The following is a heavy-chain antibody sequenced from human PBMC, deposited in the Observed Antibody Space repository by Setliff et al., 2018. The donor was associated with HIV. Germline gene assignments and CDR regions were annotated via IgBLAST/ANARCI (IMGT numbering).Heavy chain of an antibody. CDR2: IHTAGDT. D-gene: IGHD4-17*01. J-gene: IGHJ6*03. V-gene: IGHV3-13*01. CDR3: ARGSASSPPNDYGEPSALNV. CDR1: GFTFNRYD. Sequence: PGGSLRLSCAASGFTFNRYDMHWVRQPSGKGLEWVSAIHTAGDTYYAVSVKGRFTISRENAKNSLYLQMNSLRAGDTAVYYCARGSASSPPNDYGEPSALNVWGKGTTVTVS.